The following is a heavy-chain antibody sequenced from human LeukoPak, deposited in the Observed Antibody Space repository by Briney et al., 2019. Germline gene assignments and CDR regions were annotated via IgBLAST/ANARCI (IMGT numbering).Heavy chain of an antibody. J-gene: IGHJ5*02. CDR2: IYYGGST. CDR3: ARHGGSGTYYNWFDP. V-gene: IGHV4-59*08. Sequence: SETLSLTCTVSGVSINSYYWSWIRQPPGKGLEWIGYIYYGGSTNYNPSLKSLVSISVDTSKNQFSLKLSSVTAADTAVYYCARHGGSGTYYNWFDPWGEGTLVTVSS. CDR1: GVSINSYY. D-gene: IGHD3-10*01.